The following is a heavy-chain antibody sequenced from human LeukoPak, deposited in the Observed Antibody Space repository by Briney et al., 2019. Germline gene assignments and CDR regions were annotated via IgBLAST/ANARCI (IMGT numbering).Heavy chain of an antibody. CDR3: ARDGQAPAAIGN. V-gene: IGHV3-74*01. Sequence: GGSLRLSCVASGFTFSSYWMHWVRQVPGQGPGWVSRISTDGGFTTYADSVRGRFTISRDNAKNTLVLQMNGLRVDDTVVYYCARDGQAPAAIGNWGQGTLVTVSS. J-gene: IGHJ4*02. D-gene: IGHD2-2*01. CDR2: ISTDGGFT. CDR1: GFTFSSYW.